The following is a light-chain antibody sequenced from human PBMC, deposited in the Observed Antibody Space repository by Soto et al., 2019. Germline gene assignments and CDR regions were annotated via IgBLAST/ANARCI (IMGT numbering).Light chain of an antibody. J-gene: IGKJ4*01. CDR1: QSVSSY. CDR2: DAS. Sequence: EIVLTQSPATLSLSPGERVTLSCRASQSVSSYLAWYQQKPGQAPRLLIYDASNRAAGIPARFSGGGSGTDFTLTISSLEPEDFAVYYCQQRLNWPLTFGGGTKLDIK. CDR3: QQRLNWPLT. V-gene: IGKV3-11*01.